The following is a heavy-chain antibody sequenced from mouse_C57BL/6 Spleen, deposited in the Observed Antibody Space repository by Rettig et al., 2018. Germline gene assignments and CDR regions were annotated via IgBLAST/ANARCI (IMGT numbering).Heavy chain of an antibody. CDR2: IYPGSGNT. D-gene: IGHD2-3*01. V-gene: IGHV1-76*01. CDR3: AREYDGYPYAMDY. CDR1: GYTFTDYY. Sequence: PGASVKLSCKASGYTFTDYYINWVKQRPGQGLEWIARIYPGSGNTYYNEKFKGKATLTAEKSSSTAYMQLSSLTSEDSAVYFCAREYDGYPYAMDYWGQGTSVTVSS. J-gene: IGHJ4*01.